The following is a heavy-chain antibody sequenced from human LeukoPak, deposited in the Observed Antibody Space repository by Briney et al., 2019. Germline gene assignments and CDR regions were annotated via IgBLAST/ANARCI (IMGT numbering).Heavy chain of an antibody. Sequence: GGSLRLSCAASGFTFNAYWMDWVRQAPGEGLEWVANMNQDGSVKHHADSVRGRFTISRDNAESSLYLQMNSLRAEDTAVYYCARGTIAAPGTDYWGQGVLVTVSS. CDR3: ARGTIAAPGTDY. D-gene: IGHD6-13*01. CDR2: MNQDGSVK. CDR1: GFTFNAYW. V-gene: IGHV3-7*01. J-gene: IGHJ4*02.